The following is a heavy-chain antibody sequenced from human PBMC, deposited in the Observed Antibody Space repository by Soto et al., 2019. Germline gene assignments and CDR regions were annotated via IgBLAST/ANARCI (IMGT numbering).Heavy chain of an antibody. CDR1: GYTFTSYS. D-gene: IGHD3-22*01. CDR3: ARGSGYYDWDDY. Sequence: ASVKVSCKASGYTFTSYSMHWVRHAPGQRLEWMGWINAGNGNTKYSQKFQGRVTITRDTSASTAYMELSSLRSEDTAVYYCARGSGYYDWDDYWGQGTLVTVSS. V-gene: IGHV1-3*01. J-gene: IGHJ4*02. CDR2: INAGNGNT.